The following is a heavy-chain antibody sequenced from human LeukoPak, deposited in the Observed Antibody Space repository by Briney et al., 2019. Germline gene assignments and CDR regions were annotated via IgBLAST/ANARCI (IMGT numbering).Heavy chain of an antibody. Sequence: GGSLRLSCAASGFTFSSYAMNWVRQAPGKGLEWVSSISSSSSYIYYADSVKGRFTISRDNAKNSLYLQMNSLRAEDTAVYYCARGYPSTSCCLFDYWGQGTLVTVSS. J-gene: IGHJ4*02. D-gene: IGHD2-2*01. CDR3: ARGYPSTSCCLFDY. CDR2: ISSSSSYI. CDR1: GFTFSSYA. V-gene: IGHV3-21*01.